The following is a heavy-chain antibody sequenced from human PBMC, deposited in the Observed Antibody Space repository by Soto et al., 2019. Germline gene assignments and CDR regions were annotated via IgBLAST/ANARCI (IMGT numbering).Heavy chain of an antibody. J-gene: IGHJ4*02. CDR2: ISYDGSNK. CDR1: GFTFSSYA. CDR3: ARTAGVRGVIYFDY. Sequence: QVQMVESGGGVVQPGRSLRLSCAASGFTFSSYAMHWVRQAPGKGLEWVAVISYDGSNKYYADSVKGRFTISRDNSKNTLYLQMNSLRAEDTAVYYCARTAGVRGVIYFDYWGQGTLVTVSS. V-gene: IGHV3-30-3*01. D-gene: IGHD3-10*01.